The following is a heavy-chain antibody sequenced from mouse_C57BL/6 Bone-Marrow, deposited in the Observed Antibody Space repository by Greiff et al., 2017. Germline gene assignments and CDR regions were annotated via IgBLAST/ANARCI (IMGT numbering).Heavy chain of an antibody. Sequence: QVQLQQSGAELVKPGASVKLSCKASGYTFTSYWMQWVKQRPGQGLEWIGEIDPSDSYTNYNQKFKGKATLTVDTSSSTAYMQLSSLTSEDSAVYCCARSRAIVTFDYWGQGTTLTVSS. CDR3: ARSRAIVTFDY. D-gene: IGHD2-5*01. J-gene: IGHJ2*01. CDR1: GYTFTSYW. V-gene: IGHV1-50*01. CDR2: IDPSDSYT.